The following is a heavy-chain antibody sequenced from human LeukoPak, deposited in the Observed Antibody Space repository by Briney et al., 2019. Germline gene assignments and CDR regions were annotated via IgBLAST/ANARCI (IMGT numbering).Heavy chain of an antibody. Sequence: GRSLRLSCAASGFTFSSYAMHWVRQAPGKGLEWVAVISYDGSNKYYADSVKGRFTISRDNAKNSLYLQMNSLRADDTAVYYCARDRDWNSGFDYWGQGTLVTVSS. V-gene: IGHV3-30*04. CDR1: GFTFSSYA. CDR2: ISYDGSNK. J-gene: IGHJ4*02. D-gene: IGHD1-7*01. CDR3: ARDRDWNSGFDY.